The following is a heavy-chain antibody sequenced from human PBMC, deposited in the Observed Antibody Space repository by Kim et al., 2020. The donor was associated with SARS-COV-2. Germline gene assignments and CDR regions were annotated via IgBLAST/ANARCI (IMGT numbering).Heavy chain of an antibody. CDR1: GFSVTSNF. CDR3: ARDRRCSGGSCWGT. D-gene: IGHD2-15*01. J-gene: IGHJ4*02. Sequence: GGSLRLSCAASGFSVTSNFMTWVRQAPGKGLEWVSLIYSGGSTYYADSVKGRFTISRDNSKNTPYLQMNSLRADDTAVYYCARDRRCSGGSCWGTWGQGTLVTVSS. V-gene: IGHV3-53*01. CDR2: IYSGGST.